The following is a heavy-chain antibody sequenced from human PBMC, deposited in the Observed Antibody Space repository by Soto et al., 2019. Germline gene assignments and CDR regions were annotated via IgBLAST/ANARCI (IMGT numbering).Heavy chain of an antibody. Sequence: QVQLVQSGAEVKKPGASVKVSCKASGYTFTGYYIHWVRQAPGQGLEWMGWINPNSGDTNYAQKFQGRVTMTRDTSISTAYMELSRLISADTAVYYCARSLSTIGARPDYWGHGTLVSVSS. V-gene: IGHV1-2*02. J-gene: IGHJ4*01. CDR3: ARSLSTIGARPDY. D-gene: IGHD6-6*01. CDR2: INPNSGDT. CDR1: GYTFTGYY.